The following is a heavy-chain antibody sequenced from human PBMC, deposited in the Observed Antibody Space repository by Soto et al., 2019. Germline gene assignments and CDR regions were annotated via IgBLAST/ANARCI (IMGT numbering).Heavy chain of an antibody. CDR2: IYYSGTT. J-gene: IGHJ4*02. V-gene: IGHV4-39*01. Sequence: SETLSLTCTVSGDSITSNSYFWAWIRQPPGKGLEWIGCIYYSGTTYYNPSLKSRVTISVDRSKNQFSLKLSSVTAADTAVYYCARHFSVDYFDYWGQGALVTVSS. CDR3: ARHFSVDYFDY. CDR1: GDSITSNSYF.